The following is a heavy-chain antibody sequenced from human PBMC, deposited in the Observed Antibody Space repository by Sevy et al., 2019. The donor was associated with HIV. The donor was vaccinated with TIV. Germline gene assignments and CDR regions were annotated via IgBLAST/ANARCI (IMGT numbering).Heavy chain of an antibody. CDR2: IWFDGSNT. D-gene: IGHD1-1*01. Sequence: GGSLRLSCAASGFTFSSYGMHWVRQAPGKGLEWVAVIWFDGSNTFYADSVKGRFTISRDIAENTLHLQMNSLRAEDTAVCYCARDLESYNYGAYGPSFMPDYWGQGTVVTVSS. J-gene: IGHJ4*02. V-gene: IGHV3-33*01. CDR3: ARDLESYNYGAYGPSFMPDY. CDR1: GFTFSSYG.